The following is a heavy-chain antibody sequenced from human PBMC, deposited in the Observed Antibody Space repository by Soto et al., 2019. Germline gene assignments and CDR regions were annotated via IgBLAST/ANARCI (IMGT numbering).Heavy chain of an antibody. D-gene: IGHD2-15*01. J-gene: IGHJ6*02. CDR1: DGSIRGGGYR. V-gene: IGHV4-30-2*01. Sequence: TLCLTCAVADGSIRGGGYRRSWIRQPPGKGLEWIGYIYHSGSTYYNPSLKSRVTISVDRSKNQFSLKLSSVTAADTAVYYCARDRTATGWSGMDVWGQGTTVTVSS. CDR3: ARDRTATGWSGMDV. CDR2: IYHSGST.